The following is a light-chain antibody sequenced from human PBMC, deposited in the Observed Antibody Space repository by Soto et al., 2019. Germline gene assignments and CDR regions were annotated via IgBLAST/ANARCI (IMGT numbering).Light chain of an antibody. J-gene: IGLJ2*01. CDR3: QAYDTSLSGVV. V-gene: IGLV1-40*01. Sequence: QLVLTQPPSVSGAPGQRVTISCTGSSSNIGANSDVHWYQQLPGTAPKLLIYGNSNRPSGVPDRFSGSKSGTSASLAITGLQAEDEADYYCQAYDTSLSGVVFGGGTKLTVL. CDR2: GNS. CDR1: SSNIGANSD.